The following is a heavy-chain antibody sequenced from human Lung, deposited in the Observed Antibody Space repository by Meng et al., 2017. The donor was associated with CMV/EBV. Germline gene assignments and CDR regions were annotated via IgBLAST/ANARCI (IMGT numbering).Heavy chain of an antibody. CDR1: GYTFTGYY. Sequence: SVKVSFXASGYTFTGYYMHGVRQAPGQGLEWMGWINPNSGGSNYAQKFQGRVTMTRDTSISTAYMELSRLRSDDTAVYYCARPGRDFWSGYRAHLLMDVWGQGTTVTVSS. D-gene: IGHD3-3*01. V-gene: IGHV1-2*02. CDR3: ARPGRDFWSGYRAHLLMDV. CDR2: INPNSGGS. J-gene: IGHJ6*02.